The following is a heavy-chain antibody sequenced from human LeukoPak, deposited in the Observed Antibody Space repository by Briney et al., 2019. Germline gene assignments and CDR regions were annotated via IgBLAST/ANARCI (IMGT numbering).Heavy chain of an antibody. CDR3: ARDKPDYGDYSTSPAYYMDV. Sequence: SETLSLTCTVSGGSISSGSYYWSWIRQPAGKGLEWIGHIYTSPTTNYTPSLTRPVTMSLATSNNHFSLKLSSVTAADTAVYYCARDKPDYGDYSTSPAYYMDVWGKGTTVTVSS. CDR1: GGSISSGSYY. J-gene: IGHJ6*03. CDR2: IYTSPTT. D-gene: IGHD4-17*01. V-gene: IGHV4-61*09.